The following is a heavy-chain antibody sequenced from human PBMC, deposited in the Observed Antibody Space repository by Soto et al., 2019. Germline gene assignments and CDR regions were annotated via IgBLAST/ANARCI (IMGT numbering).Heavy chain of an antibody. Sequence: GGSLRLSCAASGFTFSSYAMHWVRQAPGKGLEYVSAISSNGGSTYYANSVKGRFTISRDNSKNTLYLQMGSLRAEDMAVYYCAREAINDYGDYGWFDPWGQGTLVTVSS. CDR2: ISSNGGST. CDR3: AREAINDYGDYGWFDP. CDR1: GFTFSSYA. D-gene: IGHD4-17*01. V-gene: IGHV3-64*01. J-gene: IGHJ5*02.